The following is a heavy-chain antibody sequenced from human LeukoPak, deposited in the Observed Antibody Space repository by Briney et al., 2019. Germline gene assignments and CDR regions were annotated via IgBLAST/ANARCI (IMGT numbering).Heavy chain of an antibody. V-gene: IGHV3-7*02. CDR2: INKDGSEK. D-gene: IGHD4/OR15-4a*01. Sequence: GGSLRLSCAASGFTVSSTYMTWVRQAPGKGLEWVANINKDGSEKYYVDSVKGRFTISRDNAKNSLYLQMNSLRAEDTAVYYCASFCANCYYGMDVWGQGTTVTVSS. CDR3: ASFCANCYYGMDV. J-gene: IGHJ6*02. CDR1: GFTVSSTY.